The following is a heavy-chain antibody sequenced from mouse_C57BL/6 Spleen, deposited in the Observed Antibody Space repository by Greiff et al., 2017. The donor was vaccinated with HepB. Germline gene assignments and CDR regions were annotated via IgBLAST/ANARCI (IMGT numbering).Heavy chain of an antibody. CDR2: IYPGGGYT. CDR3: ARRTTGYAMDY. CDR1: GYTFTNYW. Sequence: VQLQQSGAELVRPGTSVKMSCKASGYTFTNYWIGWAKQRPGHGLEWIGDIYPGGGYTNYNEKFKGKATLTADKSSSTAYMQFSSLTSEDSAIYYCARRTTGYAMDYWGQGTSVTVSS. J-gene: IGHJ4*01. D-gene: IGHD1-1*01. V-gene: IGHV1-63*01.